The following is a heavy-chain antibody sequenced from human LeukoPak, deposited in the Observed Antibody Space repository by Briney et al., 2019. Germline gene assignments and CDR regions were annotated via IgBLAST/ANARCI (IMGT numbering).Heavy chain of an antibody. D-gene: IGHD3-22*01. CDR1: GDSINSLDL. Sequence: PSETLSLTCTVSGDSINSLDLWSWVRQPPGKGLEWIGEMYLSGTTHSNPSVKSRVAISIDKSKNQFFLNLSSVTAADTAVYYCAGLVGRYSSGLYYYYFDYWGQGTLVTVSS. V-gene: IGHV4-4*02. CDR3: AGLVGRYSSGLYYYYFDY. CDR2: MYLSGTT. J-gene: IGHJ4*02.